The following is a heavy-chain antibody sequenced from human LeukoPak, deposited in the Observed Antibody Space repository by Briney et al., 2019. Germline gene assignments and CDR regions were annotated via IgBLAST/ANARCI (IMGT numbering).Heavy chain of an antibody. CDR3: ARDSSITFGGVIVLRYYFDY. J-gene: IGHJ4*02. CDR2: INPCGGSS. D-gene: IGHD3-16*02. V-gene: IGHV1-46*01. CDR1: GYTFTSYY. Sequence: ASVTVTCKASGYTFTSYYMHWVRQAPGQGLEWMGIINPCGGSSSYAQKFQGRVTMTRDTSTSTVYMELSSLRSEDTAVYYCARDSSITFGGVIVLRYYFDYWGQGTLVTVSS.